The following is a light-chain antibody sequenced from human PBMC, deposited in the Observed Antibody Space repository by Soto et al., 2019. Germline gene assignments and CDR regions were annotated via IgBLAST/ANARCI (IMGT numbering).Light chain of an antibody. CDR3: QQYINWPPRT. J-gene: IGKJ1*01. V-gene: IGKV3-15*01. Sequence: EIVMTQSPATLSVSPGERATLSCRASQSVSSNLAWYQQKPGQAPRLLIYGASTRATGIPARFSVSGSGTEFTLTISSLHSEDFAVYYCQQYINWPPRTFGQGTKVEIK. CDR2: GAS. CDR1: QSVSSN.